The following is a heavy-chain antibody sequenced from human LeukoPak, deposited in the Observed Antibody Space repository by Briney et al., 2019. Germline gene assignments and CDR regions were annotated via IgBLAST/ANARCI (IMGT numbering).Heavy chain of an antibody. CDR3: ARVTVDIVVVPAAAGTFYYYYYMDV. Sequence: ASVKVSCKASGGTFSSYAISWVRQAPGQGLEWMGGIIPIFGTANYAQKFQGRVTITADKSTRTAYMELSSLRSEDTAVYYCARVTVDIVVVPAAAGTFYYYYYMDVWGKGTTVTVSS. J-gene: IGHJ6*03. CDR1: GGTFSSYA. V-gene: IGHV1-69*06. D-gene: IGHD2-2*03. CDR2: IIPIFGTA.